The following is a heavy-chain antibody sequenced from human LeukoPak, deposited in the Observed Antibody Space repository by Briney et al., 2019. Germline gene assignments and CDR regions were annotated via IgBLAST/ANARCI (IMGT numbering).Heavy chain of an antibody. V-gene: IGHV4-59*01. CDR3: ARDLVGAPYYYGMDV. Sequence: SETLSLTCTVSGGSISGYFWSWIRQPPGKGLEWIGYIYYSGSTNYNPSLKSRVTISVDTSKNQFSLKLSSVTAADTAVYYCARDLVGAPYYYGMDVWGQGTTVTVSS. CDR2: IYYSGST. J-gene: IGHJ6*02. CDR1: GGSISGYF. D-gene: IGHD1-26*01.